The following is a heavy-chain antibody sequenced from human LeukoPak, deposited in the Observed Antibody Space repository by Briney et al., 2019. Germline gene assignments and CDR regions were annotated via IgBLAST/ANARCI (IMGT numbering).Heavy chain of an antibody. CDR2: IYHSGST. Sequence: SETLSLTCTVSGYSISSGYYWGWIRQPPGKGLEWIGSIYHSGSTYYNPSLKSRVTISVDTSKNQFSLKLSSVTAADTAVYYCARDQGLYDYVWGSYRYTVFDYWGQGTLVTVSS. CDR1: GYSISSGYY. V-gene: IGHV4-38-2*02. J-gene: IGHJ4*02. CDR3: ARDQGLYDYVWGSYRYTVFDY. D-gene: IGHD3-16*02.